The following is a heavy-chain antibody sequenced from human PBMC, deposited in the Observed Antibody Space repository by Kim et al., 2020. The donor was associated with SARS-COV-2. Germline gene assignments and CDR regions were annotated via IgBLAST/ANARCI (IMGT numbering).Heavy chain of an antibody. CDR1: GFTFGDYA. Sequence: GGSLRLSCTVSGFTFGDYAMSWFRQAPGKGLEWVGFIRSKAYGGTTEYAASVKGRFTISRDDSKSIAYLQMNSLKTEDTAVYYCTRDVIVVVVAATPGDYYYYGMDVWGQGTTVTVSS. D-gene: IGHD2-15*01. CDR2: IRSKAYGGTT. V-gene: IGHV3-49*03. CDR3: TRDVIVVVVAATPGDYYYYGMDV. J-gene: IGHJ6*02.